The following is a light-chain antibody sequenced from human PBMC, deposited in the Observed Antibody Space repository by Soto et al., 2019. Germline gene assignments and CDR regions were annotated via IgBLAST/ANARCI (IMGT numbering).Light chain of an antibody. CDR3: QQYHNYPRT. Sequence: DIQMTQSPSTLSASIGDRVTITCRASESIRTWLAWYQHKPGKAPKFLIYDASSLESGVPSRFSGSGSGTEFTLTIINLQPDDFATYFCQQYHNYPRTFGQGTTVAIK. J-gene: IGKJ1*01. V-gene: IGKV1-5*01. CDR2: DAS. CDR1: ESIRTW.